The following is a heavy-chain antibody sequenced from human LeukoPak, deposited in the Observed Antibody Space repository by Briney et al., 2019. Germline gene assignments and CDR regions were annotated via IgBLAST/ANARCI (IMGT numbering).Heavy chain of an antibody. CDR1: GFTFSSYG. CDR3: ARVGYSYGWSYGYYGMDV. CDR2: IWYDGSNK. D-gene: IGHD5-18*01. Sequence: PGRSLRLSCAASGFTFSSYGIHWVRQAPGKGLEWVAVIWYDGSNKYYADSVKGRFTISRDNSKNTLYLQMNSLRAEDTAVYYCARVGYSYGWSYGYYGMDVWGQGTTVTVTS. V-gene: IGHV3-33*01. J-gene: IGHJ6*02.